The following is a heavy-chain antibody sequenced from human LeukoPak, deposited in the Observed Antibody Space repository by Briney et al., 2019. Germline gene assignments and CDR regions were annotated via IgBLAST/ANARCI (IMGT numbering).Heavy chain of an antibody. J-gene: IGHJ3*02. V-gene: IGHV3-48*02. CDR3: ARGVGTIFGVVKGTLDI. Sequence: GGSLRLSCAASGFTFSSYSMTWVRQAPGKGLEWVSYISSSSSTIYYADSVKGRFTISRDNAKNSLYLQMNSLRDEDTAVYYCARGVGTIFGVVKGTLDIWGQGTMVTVSS. CDR1: GFTFSSYS. D-gene: IGHD3-3*01. CDR2: ISSSSSTI.